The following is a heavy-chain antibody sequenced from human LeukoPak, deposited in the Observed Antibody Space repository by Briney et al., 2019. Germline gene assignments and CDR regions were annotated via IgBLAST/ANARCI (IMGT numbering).Heavy chain of an antibody. Sequence: SETLSLTCGVDGGSFSGYYWSWIRQPPGKGLEWIGYIYYSGSTNYNPSLKSRVTISVDTSKNQFSLKLSSVTAADTAVYCCARDPVVDSSGWYDAFDIWGQGTMVTVSS. CDR3: ARDPVVDSSGWYDAFDI. CDR2: IYYSGST. D-gene: IGHD6-19*01. J-gene: IGHJ3*02. CDR1: GGSFSGYY. V-gene: IGHV4-59*01.